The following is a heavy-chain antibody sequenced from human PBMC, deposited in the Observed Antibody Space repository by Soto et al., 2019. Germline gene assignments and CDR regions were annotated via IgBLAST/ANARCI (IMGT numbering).Heavy chain of an antibody. CDR1: GFTFSSYA. J-gene: IGHJ4*02. V-gene: IGHV3-30-3*01. CDR2: ISYDGSNK. D-gene: IGHD2-15*01. CDR3: AVVAVEIATIHVVDY. Sequence: QVQLVESGGGVVQPGRSLRLSCAASGFTFSSYAMHWVRQAPGKGLERVAVISYDGSNKYYADSVKGRFTISRDNSKNTLYLQMNSLRAEDTAVYYCAVVAVEIATIHVVDYWGQGTMVTVSS.